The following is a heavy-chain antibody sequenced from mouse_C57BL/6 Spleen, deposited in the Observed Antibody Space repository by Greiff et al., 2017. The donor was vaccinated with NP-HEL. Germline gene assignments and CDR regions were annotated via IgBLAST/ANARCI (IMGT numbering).Heavy chain of an antibody. CDR3: ARSIYYGSGDYFDY. V-gene: IGHV1-50*01. CDR1: GYTFTSYW. D-gene: IGHD1-1*01. J-gene: IGHJ2*01. CDR2: IDPSDSYT. Sequence: QVQLQQPGAELVKPGASVKLSCKASGYTFTSYWMQWVKQRPGQGLEWIGEIDPSDSYTNYNQKFKGKATLTVDTSSSTAYMQLSSLTSEDSAVYYCARSIYYGSGDYFDYWGQGTTLTVSS.